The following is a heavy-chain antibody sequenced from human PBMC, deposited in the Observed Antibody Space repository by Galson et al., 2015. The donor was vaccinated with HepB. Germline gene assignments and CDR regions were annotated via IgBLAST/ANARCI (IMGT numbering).Heavy chain of an antibody. D-gene: IGHD2-15*01. J-gene: IGHJ6*03. CDR2: ISAYNGNT. CDR3: ARAVRIDYYYYYTDV. V-gene: IGHV1-18*01. CDR1: GYTFTSYG. Sequence: SVKVSCKASGYTFTSYGISWVRQAPGQGLEWMGWISAYNGNTNYAQKLQGRVTMTTDTSTSTAYMELRSLRSDDTAVYYCARAVRIDYYYYYTDVWGKGTTVTVSS.